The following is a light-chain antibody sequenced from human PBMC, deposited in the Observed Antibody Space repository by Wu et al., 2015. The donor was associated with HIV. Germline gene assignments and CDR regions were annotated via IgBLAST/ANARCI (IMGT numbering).Light chain of an antibody. CDR2: SAS. V-gene: IGKV1-39*01. Sequence: DIQMTQSPSSLSAFVGDRITITCRASQTITNYLNWYQQKPGQAPKLLIYSASTLQEWVPSRFSASGSGTYFALTISSLQVVDAATYYCQQSYTTPLTFDGGTKVEIK. J-gene: IGKJ4*01. CDR3: QQSYTTPLT. CDR1: QTITNY.